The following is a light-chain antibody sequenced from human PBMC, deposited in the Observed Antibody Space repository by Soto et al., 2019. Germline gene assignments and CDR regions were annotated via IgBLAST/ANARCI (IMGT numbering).Light chain of an antibody. V-gene: IGKV1-5*03. CDR1: QSIGNW. CDR2: KAS. J-gene: IGKJ1*01. Sequence: DIQMTQSPSTLSASVGDRVTITCRASQSIGNWLAWYQQKPGKAPKLLISKASTLESGVPSRFSGSGSGTEFTLTINSLQPDDFATYYCQLYNSYLWRFGQGNKVDIK. CDR3: QLYNSYLWR.